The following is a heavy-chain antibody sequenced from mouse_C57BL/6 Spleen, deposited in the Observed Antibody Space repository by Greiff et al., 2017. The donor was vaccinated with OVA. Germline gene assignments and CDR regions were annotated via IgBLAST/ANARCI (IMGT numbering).Heavy chain of an antibody. Sequence: DVKLVESGPELVKPGASVKISCKASGYSFTGYYMHWVKQSSEKSLEWIGEINPSTGGTSYNQKFKGKATLTVDKSSSTAYMQLKSLTSEDSAVYYCAIGDYDGDFDYWGQGTTLTVSS. CDR1: GYSFTGYY. J-gene: IGHJ2*01. CDR2: INPSTGGT. V-gene: IGHV1-43*01. D-gene: IGHD2-4*01. CDR3: AIGDYDGDFDY.